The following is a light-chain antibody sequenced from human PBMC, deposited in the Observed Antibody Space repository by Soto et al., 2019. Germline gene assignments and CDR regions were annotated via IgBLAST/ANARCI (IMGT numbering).Light chain of an antibody. CDR1: SSDVGSSNL. CDR2: EGS. J-gene: IGLJ1*01. CDR3: CSYAGSNTYV. V-gene: IGLV2-23*01. Sequence: QSALTQPASVSGSPGQSITISCTGTSSDVGSSNLVSWYQQHPGKTPKLMIHEGSKRPSGVSNRFSGSKSDNTASLTIFGLQAEDECAYYCCSYAGSNTYVVGTGTKLTVL.